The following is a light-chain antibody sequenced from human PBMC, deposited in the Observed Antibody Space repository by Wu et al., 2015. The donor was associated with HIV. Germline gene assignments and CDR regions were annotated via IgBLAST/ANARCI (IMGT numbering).Light chain of an antibody. CDR1: QRISSRY. CDR3: QQYGVSTRT. CDR2: GAS. Sequence: EIVLTQFPGTLSLSPGERATLSCRASQRISSRYLAWYQQKPGQAPRLLIFGASSRATGIPDRFSGSGYGADFTLTISRLEPEDFAVYYCQQYGVSTRTFGQGTKVEI. J-gene: IGKJ1*01. V-gene: IGKV3-20*01.